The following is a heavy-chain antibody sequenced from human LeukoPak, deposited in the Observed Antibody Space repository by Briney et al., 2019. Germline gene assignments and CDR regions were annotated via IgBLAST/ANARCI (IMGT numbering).Heavy chain of an antibody. V-gene: IGHV3-23*01. CDR3: AGGVDYYGSWSILTDFDY. CDR2: ISGSGGST. J-gene: IGHJ4*02. Sequence: GGSLRLSCAASGFTFSSYAMSWVRQAPGKGLEWVSAISGSGGSTYYADSVKGRFTISRDNSKNTLYLQMNGLRAEDTAVYYCAGGVDYYGSWSILTDFDYWGRGTLVTVSS. CDR1: GFTFSSYA. D-gene: IGHD3-10*01.